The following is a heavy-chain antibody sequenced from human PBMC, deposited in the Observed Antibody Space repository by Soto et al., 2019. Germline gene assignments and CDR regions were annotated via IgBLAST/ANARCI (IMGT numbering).Heavy chain of an antibody. CDR3: ANDYYYDSSGYYYRQGKYYFDY. Sequence: QVQLVESGGGVVQPGRSLRLSCAASGFTFSSYGMHWVRQAPGKGLEWVAVISYDGSNKYYADSVKGRFTISRDNSKNTLYLQMNSLRAEDTAVYYCANDYYYDSSGYYYRQGKYYFDYWGQGTLVTVSS. D-gene: IGHD3-22*01. CDR2: ISYDGSNK. J-gene: IGHJ4*02. V-gene: IGHV3-30*18. CDR1: GFTFSSYG.